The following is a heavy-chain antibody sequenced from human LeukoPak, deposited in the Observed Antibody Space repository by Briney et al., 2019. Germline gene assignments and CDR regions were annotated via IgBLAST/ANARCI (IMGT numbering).Heavy chain of an antibody. CDR2: FDPEDGET. CDR1: GYTLTELS. J-gene: IGHJ4*02. Sequence: ASVKVSCKVSGYTLTELSMHWVRQAPGKGLEWVGGFDPEDGETIYAQKFQGRVTMTEDTSTDTAYMELSSLRSEDTAVYYCATTAYDSSGYYSFPFDYWGQGTLVTVSS. V-gene: IGHV1-24*01. D-gene: IGHD3-22*01. CDR3: ATTAYDSSGYYSFPFDY.